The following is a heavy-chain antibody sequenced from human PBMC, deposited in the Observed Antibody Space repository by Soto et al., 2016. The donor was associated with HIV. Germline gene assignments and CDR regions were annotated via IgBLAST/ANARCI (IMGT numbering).Heavy chain of an antibody. CDR3: VRSLSLTFAVAHDAFDI. D-gene: IGHD6-19*01. Sequence: HVQLQESGPGLVKPSETLSLTCAVSAYSISGGNYWGWIRQPPGKGLEWIGSIYHNGITYDNPSLKSRVSISVDTSKNQFSLKLTSVTAADTAVYYCVRSLSLTFAVAHDAFDIWGQGTMVTVSS. J-gene: IGHJ3*02. CDR2: IYHNGIT. V-gene: IGHV4-38-2*01. CDR1: AYSISGGNY.